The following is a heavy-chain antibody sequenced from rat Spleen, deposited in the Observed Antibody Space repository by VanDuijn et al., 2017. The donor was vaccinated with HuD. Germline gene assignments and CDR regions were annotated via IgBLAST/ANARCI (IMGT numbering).Heavy chain of an antibody. CDR2: INYDGSTV. Sequence: EVQLVESGGGFVQPGRSLKLSCAASGFTFSDYNMAWVRQAPKKGLELVATINYDGSTVHYRDSVKGRFTVTRDNAKSTLYLKMDSLRSEDTATHYCTRHAYYDGYYHWYFDLWGPGNMVTVSS. D-gene: IGHD1-12*03. CDR3: TRHAYYDGYYHWYFDL. J-gene: IGHJ1*01. CDR1: GFTFSDYN. V-gene: IGHV5-7*01.